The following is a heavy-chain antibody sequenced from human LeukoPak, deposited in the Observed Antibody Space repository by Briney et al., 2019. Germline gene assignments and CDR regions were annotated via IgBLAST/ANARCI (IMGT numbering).Heavy chain of an antibody. J-gene: IGHJ4*02. V-gene: IGHV4-4*09. D-gene: IGHD3-3*02. Sequence: SETLSLTRTVSGGSISSYYWSWIRQPPGKGLEWVGYIYTSGSTNYNPSLKSRVTISVDTSKNQFSLKLSSVTAADTAVYYCARHFGIYYFDYWGQGTLVTVSS. CDR1: GGSISSYY. CDR3: ARHFGIYYFDY. CDR2: IYTSGST.